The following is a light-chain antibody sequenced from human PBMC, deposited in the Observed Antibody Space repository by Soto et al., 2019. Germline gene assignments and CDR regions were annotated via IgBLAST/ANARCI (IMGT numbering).Light chain of an antibody. CDR2: GAS. J-gene: IGKJ4*01. CDR3: QQYNIWPPLT. V-gene: IGKV3-15*01. Sequence: EVVMTQSPATLSVSPGERATLSCRASQSVSSSLAWYQQKPGQAPRLLIYGASTRATGIPARFSGSGSVTEFTLTISSLQSEDFAVYYCQQYNIWPPLTFGGGTKVEIK. CDR1: QSVSSS.